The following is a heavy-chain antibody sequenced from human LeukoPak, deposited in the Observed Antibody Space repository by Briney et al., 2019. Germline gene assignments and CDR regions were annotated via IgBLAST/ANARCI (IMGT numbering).Heavy chain of an antibody. CDR2: IKQDGSAR. J-gene: IGHJ5*02. CDR3: ASLKEKS. CDR1: GFTFTTSW. Sequence: GGSLRLSCAASGFTFTTSWMHWVRQAPGKGLEWLANIKQDGSARNYVDSVKGRFTISRDNAKNSLYLQMDSLRVEDTAIYYCASLKEKSWGLGTLVTVSS. V-gene: IGHV3-7*01.